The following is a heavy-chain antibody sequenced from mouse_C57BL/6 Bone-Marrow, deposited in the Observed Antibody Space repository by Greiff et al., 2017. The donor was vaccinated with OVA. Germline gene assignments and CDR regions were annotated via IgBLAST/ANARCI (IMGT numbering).Heavy chain of an antibody. CDR3: ARYGTNYYAMDY. CDR2: IYPSDSET. J-gene: IGHJ4*01. Sequence: VQLQQPGAELVRPGSSVKLSCKASGYTFTSYWLDWVKQRPGQGLEWIGNIYPSDSETHYNQKFKDKATLTVDKSSSTAYMQLSSLTSDDSAVYYCARYGTNYYAMDYWGQGTSVTVSS. CDR1: GYTFTSYW. D-gene: IGHD4-1*01. V-gene: IGHV1-61*01.